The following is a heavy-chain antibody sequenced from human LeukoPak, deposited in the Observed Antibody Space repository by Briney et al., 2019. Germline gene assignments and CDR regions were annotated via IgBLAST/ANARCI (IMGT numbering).Heavy chain of an antibody. CDR1: GGSISSYY. CDR2: ISYSGST. Sequence: SETLSLTCTVSGGSISSYYWSWIRQPPGKGLEWIGYISYSGSTNYNPSLKSRVTISVDTSKNQFSLKLTSVTAADTAVYYCARVHDFRVGPWGQGTLVTVSS. V-gene: IGHV4-59*01. D-gene: IGHD3/OR15-3a*01. CDR3: ARVHDFRVGP. J-gene: IGHJ5*02.